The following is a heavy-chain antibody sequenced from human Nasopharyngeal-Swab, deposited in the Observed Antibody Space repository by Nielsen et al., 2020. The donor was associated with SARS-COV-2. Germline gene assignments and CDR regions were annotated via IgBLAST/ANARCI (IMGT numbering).Heavy chain of an antibody. J-gene: IGHJ4*02. V-gene: IGHV3-74*03. CDR3: ARESYSWSWYGPDY. D-gene: IGHD1-26*01. CDR2: IDNDGSST. CDR1: GFTFTDYW. Sequence: GGSLRLSCTVSGFTFTDYWMHWLRQSPGKGPVWLSRIDNDGSSTTYADSVRGRFTISRDNARNPLFLQLHSLRAEDTAVYYCARESYSWSWYGPDYWGQGTQVTVSS.